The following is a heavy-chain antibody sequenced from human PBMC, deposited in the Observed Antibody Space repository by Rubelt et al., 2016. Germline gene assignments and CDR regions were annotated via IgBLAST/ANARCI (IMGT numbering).Heavy chain of an antibody. Sequence: QVQLVQSGAEVKKPGASVKVSCKASGYTFTGYYMHWVRQAPGQGLEWMGIINPSGGSTSYAQKFQGRVTMTRETSRSTVYMELSSLRYEDTAVYYCARSPRYDFEDNWFDPRGQGTLVTVSS. D-gene: IGHD3-3*01. CDR1: GYTFTGYY. CDR3: ARSPRYDFEDNWFDP. CDR2: INPSGGST. V-gene: IGHV1-46*01. J-gene: IGHJ5*02.